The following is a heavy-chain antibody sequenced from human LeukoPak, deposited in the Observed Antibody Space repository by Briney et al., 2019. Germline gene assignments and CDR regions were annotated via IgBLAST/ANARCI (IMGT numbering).Heavy chain of an antibody. CDR3: ARVHPRTMDV. Sequence: GGSLRLSCAASGFTFSSYSMNWVRQAPGKGLEWVSIISRTSESTFYADSVKGRFTISRDNAKNSLYLQMNSLRAEDTAVYYCARVHPRTMDVWGKGTTVTVSS. J-gene: IGHJ6*03. CDR1: GFTFSSYS. V-gene: IGHV3-21*01. CDR2: ISRTSEST.